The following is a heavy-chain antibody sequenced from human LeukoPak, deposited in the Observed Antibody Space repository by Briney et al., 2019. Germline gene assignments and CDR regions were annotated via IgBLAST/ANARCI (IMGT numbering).Heavy chain of an antibody. CDR3: VRSMDV. CDR2: ITNSGNSK. V-gene: IGHV3-48*04. Sequence: GGSLRLSCATSEFTFSSYSMNWVRQAPGKGLEWVSYITNSGNSKSYADSVKGRFTISRDNAKNSLYLQMNSLRAGDTAVYYCVRSMDVWGQGTTVTVSS. CDR1: EFTFSSYS. J-gene: IGHJ6*02.